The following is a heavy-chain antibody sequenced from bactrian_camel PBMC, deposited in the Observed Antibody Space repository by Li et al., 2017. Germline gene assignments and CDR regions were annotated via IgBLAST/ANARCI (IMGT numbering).Heavy chain of an antibody. D-gene: IGHD5*01. CDR2: LDSDGTTS. J-gene: IGHJ4*01. Sequence: HVQLVESGGGSVQPGGSLRLSCAPSGQSFTGYCMAWFRQAPGEERKAVASLDSDGTTSYADSVKGRFTISNDLAEHTLLLQMNNLGPDDTAKYTCAANRRDRMGWVSCTTEYEYGYWGQGTQVTVS. CDR3: AANRRDRMGWVSCTTEYEYGY. CDR1: GQSFTGYC. V-gene: IGHV3-2*01.